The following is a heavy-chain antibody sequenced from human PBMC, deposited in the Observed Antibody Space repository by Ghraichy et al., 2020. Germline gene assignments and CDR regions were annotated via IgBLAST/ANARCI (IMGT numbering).Heavy chain of an antibody. Sequence: SETLSLTCNVFGGSFSVYFWNWIRQPPGKGLEYVWEISRSGSTNYNPSLKSRVTISIDPSKNQFSLKLNSVTAADTAIYYCAGVRDYYVSGGYNSGWYFDRGGRGTLVTVSS. CDR1: GGSFSVYF. J-gene: IGHJ2*01. V-gene: IGHV4-34*01. D-gene: IGHD3-22*01. CDR2: ISRSGST. CDR3: AGVRDYYVSGGYNSGWYFDR.